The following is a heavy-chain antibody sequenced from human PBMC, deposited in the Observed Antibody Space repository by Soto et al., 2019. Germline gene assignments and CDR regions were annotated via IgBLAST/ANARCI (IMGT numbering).Heavy chain of an antibody. CDR1: GYAFSDNG. Sequence: ASVKVSCKASGYAFSDNGVSWVRQAPGQGLEWMGWISTYTGKTKYAQKFQDRVTLTTDTSTSTAYMDLRSLRPDDTAVYYCAREGIVGAAYDAFDIWGQGTMVTVSS. CDR2: ISTYTGKT. D-gene: IGHD1-26*01. CDR3: AREGIVGAAYDAFDI. V-gene: IGHV1-18*04. J-gene: IGHJ3*02.